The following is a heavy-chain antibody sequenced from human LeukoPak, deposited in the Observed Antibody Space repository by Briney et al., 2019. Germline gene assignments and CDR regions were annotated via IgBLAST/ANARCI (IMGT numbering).Heavy chain of an antibody. CDR3: ARDRKQYYDFWSGYSFDY. Sequence: SETLSLTCTVSGGSISGSSYYWGWIRQPPGKGLEWIGSIYYSGSTYYNPSLKSRVTISVDTSKNQFSLKLSSVTAADTAVYYCARDRKQYYDFWSGYSFDYWGQGTLVTVSS. CDR2: IYYSGST. V-gene: IGHV4-39*02. J-gene: IGHJ4*02. CDR1: GGSISGSSYY. D-gene: IGHD3-3*01.